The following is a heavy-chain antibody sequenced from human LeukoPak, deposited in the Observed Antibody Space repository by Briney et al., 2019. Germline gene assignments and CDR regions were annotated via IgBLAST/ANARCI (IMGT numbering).Heavy chain of an antibody. CDR2: INPNSGGT. CDR3: ARADSRGLFWFDP. J-gene: IGHJ5*02. V-gene: IGHV1-2*02. Sequence: ASVKVSCKASGYTFTGYYMHWVRQAPGQGLEWMGWINPNSGGTNYAQKFQGRVTMTRDTSISTAYMELSRLRSDDTAVYYCARADSRGLFWFDPWGQGTLVTVSS. D-gene: IGHD6-19*01. CDR1: GYTFTGYY.